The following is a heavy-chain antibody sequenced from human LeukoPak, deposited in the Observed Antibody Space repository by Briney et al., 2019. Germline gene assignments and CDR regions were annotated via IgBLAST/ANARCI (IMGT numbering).Heavy chain of an antibody. CDR1: GFTFSSYA. Sequence: GGSLRLSCAASGFTFSSYAMHWVRPPPGKWLEWVAVISYDGIHKYYADSVNDRFTISRDNSMNTLYLQMNSLRAEDTAVYYWARGDRGDYFDYWGQGTLVTVSS. J-gene: IGHJ4*02. D-gene: IGHD2-21*01. CDR3: ARGDRGDYFDY. V-gene: IGHV3-30-3*01. CDR2: ISYDGIHK.